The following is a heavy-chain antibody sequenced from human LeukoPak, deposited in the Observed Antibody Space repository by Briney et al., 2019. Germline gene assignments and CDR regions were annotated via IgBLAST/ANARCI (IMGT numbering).Heavy chain of an antibody. Sequence: GESLRISCKASGYTFTSYAMNWVRQAPGQGLEWMGWINTNTGNPTYAQGFTGRFVFSLDTSVSTAYLQISSLKAEDTAVYYCARDYRGYCSGGSCYSSFDYWGQGTLVTVSS. J-gene: IGHJ4*02. D-gene: IGHD2-15*01. CDR1: GYTFTSYA. CDR2: INTNTGNP. CDR3: ARDYRGYCSGGSCYSSFDY. V-gene: IGHV7-4-1*02.